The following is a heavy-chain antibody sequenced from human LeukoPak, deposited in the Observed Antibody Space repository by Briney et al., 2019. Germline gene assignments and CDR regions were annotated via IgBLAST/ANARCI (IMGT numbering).Heavy chain of an antibody. D-gene: IGHD6-13*01. V-gene: IGHV3-23*01. CDR1: GFTFSSYW. CDR3: AKAPIIAAAGNYFDY. J-gene: IGHJ4*02. Sequence: PGGSPRLSCAASGFTFSSYWMSWVRQAPGKGLEWVSAISGSGGSTYYADSVKGRFTISRDNSKNTLYLQMNSLRAEDTAVYYCAKAPIIAAAGNYFDYWGQGTLVTVSS. CDR2: ISGSGGST.